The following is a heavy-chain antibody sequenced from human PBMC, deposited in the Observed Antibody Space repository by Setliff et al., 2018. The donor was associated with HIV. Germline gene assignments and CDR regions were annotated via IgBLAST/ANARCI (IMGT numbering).Heavy chain of an antibody. V-gene: IGHV5-51*04. CDR2: IFPGDSDT. J-gene: IGHJ6*03. CDR3: ASLRGDYVGQYFYYMDV. D-gene: IGHD4-17*01. CDR1: GYNFNTDW. Sequence: GESLKISCKGPGYNFNTDWIAWVRQMPGKGLEWMGSIFPGDSDTRYGPSFQGQVTISADKPISTVYLHWGSLKASDTALYYCASLRGDYVGQYFYYMDVWGKGTTVTVSS.